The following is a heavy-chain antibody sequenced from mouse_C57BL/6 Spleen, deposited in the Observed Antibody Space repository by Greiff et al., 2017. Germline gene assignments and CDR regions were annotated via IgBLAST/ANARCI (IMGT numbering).Heavy chain of an antibody. Sequence: EVQLQESGGGLVKPGGSLKLSCAASGFTFSDYGMHWVRQAPEKGLEWVAYISSGSSTIYYADTVKGRFTISRDNAKNTLFLQMTSLRSEDTAMYYCARPFTTVVATPYYYAMDYWGQGTSVTVSS. V-gene: IGHV5-17*01. CDR1: GFTFSDYG. CDR3: ARPFTTVVATPYYYAMDY. D-gene: IGHD1-1*01. CDR2: ISSGSSTI. J-gene: IGHJ4*01.